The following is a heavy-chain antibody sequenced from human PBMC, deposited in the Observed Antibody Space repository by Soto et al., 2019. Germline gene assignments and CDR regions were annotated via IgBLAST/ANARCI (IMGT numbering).Heavy chain of an antibody. J-gene: IGHJ5*02. CDR2: ISSSGSTI. V-gene: IGHV3-11*01. D-gene: IGHD3-9*01. CDR1: GFTFSDYY. Sequence: GGSLRLSCAASGFTFSDYYMSWIRQAPGKGLEWVSYISSSGSTIYYADSVKGRFTISRDNAKNSLYLQMNSLRAEDTAVYYCARAPNFDWLFILSSWGQGTLVTVSS. CDR3: ARAPNFDWLFILSS.